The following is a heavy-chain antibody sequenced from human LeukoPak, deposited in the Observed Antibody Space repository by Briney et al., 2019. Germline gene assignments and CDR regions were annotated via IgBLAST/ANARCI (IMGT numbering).Heavy chain of an antibody. D-gene: IGHD1-26*01. CDR3: AKSVTIRGNYYTGAYFDF. CDR1: GFTFSSYA. J-gene: IGHJ4*02. Sequence: GGSLRLSCAASGFTFSSYAMSWVRQAPGKGLECGSDLSDSGGSAYYADSVKSRFTISRDNSKNTLYLQMNSLRAEDTAVYYCAKSVTIRGNYYTGAYFDFWGRGTLVTVSS. CDR2: LSDSGGSA. V-gene: IGHV3-23*01.